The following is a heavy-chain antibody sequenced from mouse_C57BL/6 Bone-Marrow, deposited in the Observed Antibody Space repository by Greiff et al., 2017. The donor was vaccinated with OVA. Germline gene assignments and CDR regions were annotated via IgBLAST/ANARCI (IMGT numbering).Heavy chain of an antibody. CDR2: ISSGSSTI. Sequence: EVKLVESGGGLVKPGGSLKLSCAASGFTFSDYGMHWVRQAPEKGLEWVAYISSGSSTIYYADTVQGRFTISRDNAKNTLFLQMTSLRSEDTAMYYCARDDSLAMDYWGQGTSVTVSS. J-gene: IGHJ4*01. V-gene: IGHV5-17*01. CDR1: GFTFSDYG. D-gene: IGHD2-4*01. CDR3: ARDDSLAMDY.